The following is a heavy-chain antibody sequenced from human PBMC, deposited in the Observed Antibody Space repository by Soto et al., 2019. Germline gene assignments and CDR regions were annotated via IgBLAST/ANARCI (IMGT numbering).Heavy chain of an antibody. Sequence: QVQLVQSGAEVKKPGSSVKVSCKASGGTFSSYAISWVRQAPGQGLEWMGGIIPIFGTANYAQKFQGRVTITADESTSTAYMELSSLRSEDTAVYYCAREAAARPYYYYYYGMDVWGQGTTVTVSS. CDR1: GGTFSSYA. CDR2: IIPIFGTA. D-gene: IGHD6-6*01. CDR3: AREAAARPYYYYYYGMDV. J-gene: IGHJ6*02. V-gene: IGHV1-69*01.